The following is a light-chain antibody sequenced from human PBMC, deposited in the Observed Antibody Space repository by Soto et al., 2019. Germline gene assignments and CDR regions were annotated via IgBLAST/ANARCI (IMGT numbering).Light chain of an antibody. Sequence: QSVLTQPASESGSPGQSITISCTGTSSDVGGYNYVSWYQQHPGKAPKLMIYDVTNRPSGVSDRFSGSKSGNTASLTISGLQAEDEADYYCNSYTSSNRYVFGTGSKVTVL. CDR3: NSYTSSNRYV. J-gene: IGLJ1*01. CDR2: DVT. V-gene: IGLV2-14*03. CDR1: SSDVGGYNY.